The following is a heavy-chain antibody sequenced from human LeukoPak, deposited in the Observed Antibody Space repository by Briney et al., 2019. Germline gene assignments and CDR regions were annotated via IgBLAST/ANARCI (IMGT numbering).Heavy chain of an antibody. CDR1: GDSVSSNSAA. CDR2: TYYRSKWYN. Sequence: SQTLSLTCAISGDSVSSNSAAWNWIRQSPSRGLEWLGRTYYRSKWYNDYAVSVKSRITINPDTSKNQFPLQLNSVTPEDTAVYFCARSSPRIAVAGTYAFDIWGQGTMVTVSS. V-gene: IGHV6-1*01. CDR3: ARSSPRIAVAGTYAFDI. D-gene: IGHD6-19*01. J-gene: IGHJ3*02.